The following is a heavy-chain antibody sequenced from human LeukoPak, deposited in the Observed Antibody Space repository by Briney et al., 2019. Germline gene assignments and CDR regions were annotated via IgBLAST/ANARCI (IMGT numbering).Heavy chain of an antibody. CDR3: ASRNYDILTGYGNWFDP. Sequence: SETLSHTCAVYGGSFSGYYWSWIRQPPGKGLEWIGEINHSGSTNYNPSLKSRVTISVDTSKNQFCLKLSSVTAADTAVYYCASRNYDILTGYGNWFDPWGQGTLVTVSS. J-gene: IGHJ5*02. V-gene: IGHV4-34*01. CDR1: GGSFSGYY. CDR2: INHSGST. D-gene: IGHD3-9*01.